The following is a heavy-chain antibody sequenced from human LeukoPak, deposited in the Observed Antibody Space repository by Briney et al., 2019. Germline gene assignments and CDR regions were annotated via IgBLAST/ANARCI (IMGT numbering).Heavy chain of an antibody. V-gene: IGHV3-7*01. Sequence: PGGSLRLSCAASGFTLSNYWMSWVRQAPGKGLEWVANIKQDGSEKYYVDSVKGRFTISRDNAKNSLFLQMNSLRAEDTAVYYCARGGYSSGYPVYYYGLGDWGQGTTVTFSS. CDR1: GFTLSNYW. CDR3: ARGGYSSGYPVYYYGLGD. CDR2: IKQDGSEK. J-gene: IGHJ6*02. D-gene: IGHD5-18*01.